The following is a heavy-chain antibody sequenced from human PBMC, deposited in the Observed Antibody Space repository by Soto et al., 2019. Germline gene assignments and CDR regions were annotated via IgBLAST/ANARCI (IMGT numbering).Heavy chain of an antibody. J-gene: IGHJ4*01. Sequence: SEKLCLTCSVSGDFISNTTYYWGWVRQAPGKGLEWVGSIYFSGSGTSHYNPSLKSRVTISVDTSKNQFSLKLTSVTAADTAVYYCARPRYIFGTRGSYPID. V-gene: IGHV4-39*01. CDR1: GDFISNTTYY. CDR3: ARPRYIFGTRGSYPID. D-gene: IGHD2-8*02. CDR2: IYFSGSGTS.